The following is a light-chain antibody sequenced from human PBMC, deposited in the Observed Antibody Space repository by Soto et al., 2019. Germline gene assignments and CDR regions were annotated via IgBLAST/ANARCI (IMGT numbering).Light chain of an antibody. V-gene: IGLV2-14*01. CDR1: SSDVGNYNY. CDR2: NVN. Sequence: QSALTQSASVSGSPGQSITISCTGTSSDVGNYNYVSWYQQHPGEVPKLIIFNVNNRPSGVSNRFSGSKSGNTASLTNSGLQAEDEADYYCSSFTSSTTYVFGTGTKLTVL. J-gene: IGLJ1*01. CDR3: SSFTSSTTYV.